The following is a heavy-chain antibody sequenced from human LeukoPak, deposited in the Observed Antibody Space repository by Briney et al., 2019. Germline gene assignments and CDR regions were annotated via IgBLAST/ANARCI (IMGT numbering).Heavy chain of an antibody. CDR3: AKGDSSSWGVFDY. CDR1: GFTFSSYA. D-gene: IGHD6-13*01. Sequence: GGSLRLSCAASGFTFSSYAMSWVRQAPGKGLEWVSTISGGGGSTSYADSVRGRFTISRDNSKNTLYLQMNSPRAEDTAIYYCAKGDSSSWGVFDYWGQGTLVTVSS. CDR2: ISGGGGST. J-gene: IGHJ4*02. V-gene: IGHV3-23*01.